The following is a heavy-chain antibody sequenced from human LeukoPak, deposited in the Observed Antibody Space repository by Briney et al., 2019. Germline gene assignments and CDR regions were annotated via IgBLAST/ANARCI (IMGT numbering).Heavy chain of an antibody. CDR1: GGTFSSYA. V-gene: IGHV1-69*13. Sequence: ASVKVSCKASGGTFSSYAISWVRQAPGQGLEWMGGIIPIFGTANYAQKFQGRVTITADESTSTAYMELSSLRSEDTAVYYCAIYYYGSGSYLTWFDPWGQGTPVTVSS. CDR2: IIPIFGTA. D-gene: IGHD3-10*01. J-gene: IGHJ5*02. CDR3: AIYYYGSGSYLTWFDP.